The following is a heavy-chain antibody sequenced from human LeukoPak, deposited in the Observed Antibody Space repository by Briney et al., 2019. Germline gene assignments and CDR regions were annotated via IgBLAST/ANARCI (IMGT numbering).Heavy chain of an antibody. CDR2: ILYDGSNE. V-gene: IGHV3-30*04. D-gene: IGHD3-10*01. Sequence: GGSLRLSCAASGLTFNSYSMQWVRQAAGKGMDWVAVILYDGSNEYYADSGKGRFTISRDNSKDTLYLQMHSLRAEDTAVYYCARDQSSGSFYFDYWGQGPLVTVSS. CDR3: ARDQSSGSFYFDY. CDR1: GLTFNSYS. J-gene: IGHJ4*02.